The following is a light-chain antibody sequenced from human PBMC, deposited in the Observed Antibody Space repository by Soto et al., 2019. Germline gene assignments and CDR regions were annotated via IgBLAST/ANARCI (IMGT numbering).Light chain of an antibody. CDR2: LEGSGSY. Sequence: QSVLPQSSSASASLGSSVKLTCTLSSGHSSYIIAWHQQQPGKAPRYLMKLEGSGSYNKGSGVPDRFSGSSSGADRYLTISNLQFEDEADYYCETWDSNTHTVFGGGTKVTVL. CDR1: SGHSSYI. J-gene: IGLJ3*02. V-gene: IGLV4-60*02. CDR3: ETWDSNTHTV.